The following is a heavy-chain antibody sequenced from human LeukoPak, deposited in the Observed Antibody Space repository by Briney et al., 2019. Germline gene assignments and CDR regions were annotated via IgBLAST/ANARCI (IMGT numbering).Heavy chain of an antibody. CDR1: GFTFSSNY. Sequence: GGSLRLSCAASGFTFSSNYMSWVRQAPGKGLEWVSSISSSSSYIYYADSVKGRFTISRDNAKNSLYLQMNSLRAEDTAVYYCARDLYGDYRIDYWGQGTLVTVSS. CDR3: ARDLYGDYRIDY. V-gene: IGHV3-21*01. D-gene: IGHD4-17*01. J-gene: IGHJ4*02. CDR2: ISSSSSYI.